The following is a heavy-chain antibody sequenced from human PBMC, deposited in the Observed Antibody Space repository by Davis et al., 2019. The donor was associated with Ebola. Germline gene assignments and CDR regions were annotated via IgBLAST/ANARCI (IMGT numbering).Heavy chain of an antibody. CDR2: IYTSGST. D-gene: IGHD6-6*01. CDR3: ARLSGLFSSSSGALYFDL. CDR1: GDSISSGSFY. V-gene: IGHV4-61*09. J-gene: IGHJ2*01. Sequence: SETLSLTCTVSGDSISSGSFYWSWIRQPAGKGLEWIGHIYTSGSTKYNPSLASRVTMSLDTSKSQFSLRLNSVTAADTAVYFCARLSGLFSSSSGALYFDLWGRGTLVSVSS.